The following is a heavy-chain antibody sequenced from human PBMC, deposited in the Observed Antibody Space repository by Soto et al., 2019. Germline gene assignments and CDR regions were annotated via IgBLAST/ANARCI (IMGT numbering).Heavy chain of an antibody. CDR1: GGSITSNAYY. Sequence: QLQLQESGPGLVKPSETLSLTCTVSGGSITSNAYYWGWIRQPPGKGLEWIGYIYYSASASYNPSLKRRVTMSVDTSQNQCSLKLSSVTAADTAVYYCARRPKRGSYSWCFDYWGQGTLVTVSS. V-gene: IGHV4-39*01. CDR2: IYYSASA. J-gene: IGHJ4*02. D-gene: IGHD1-26*01. CDR3: ARRPKRGSYSWCFDY.